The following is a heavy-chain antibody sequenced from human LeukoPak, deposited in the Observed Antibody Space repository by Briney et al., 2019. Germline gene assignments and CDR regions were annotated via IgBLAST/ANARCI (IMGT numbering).Heavy chain of an antibody. CDR3: AKKRPVAGTPYYFDY. D-gene: IGHD6-19*01. Sequence: GGSLRLSCAASGFTFSSYAMSWVRQAPGNGLEWVSAISGSGGSTYYADSVKGRFTISRDNSKNTLYLQMNSLRAEDTAVYYCAKKRPVAGTPYYFDYWGQGTLVTVSS. J-gene: IGHJ4*02. CDR2: ISGSGGST. V-gene: IGHV3-23*01. CDR1: GFTFSSYA.